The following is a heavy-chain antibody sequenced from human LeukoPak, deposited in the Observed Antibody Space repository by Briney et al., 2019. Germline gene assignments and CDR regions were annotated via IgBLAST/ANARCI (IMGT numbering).Heavy chain of an antibody. D-gene: IGHD3-10*01. CDR1: GFTFSSYG. J-gene: IGHJ4*02. CDR2: ISGSGGST. V-gene: IGHV3-23*01. Sequence: PGGSLRLSCAASGFTFSSYGMSWVRQAPGKGLEWVSAISGSGGSTYYADSVKGRFTISRDNSKNTLYLQMNSLRAEDTAVYYCAKSRSPEVLVRGVIISQGYWGQGTLVTVSS. CDR3: AKSRSPEVLVRGVIISQGY.